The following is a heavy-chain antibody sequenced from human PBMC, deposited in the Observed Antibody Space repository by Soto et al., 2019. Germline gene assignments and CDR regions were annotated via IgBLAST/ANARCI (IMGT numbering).Heavy chain of an antibody. D-gene: IGHD4-17*01. J-gene: IGHJ4*02. V-gene: IGHV4-59*01. CDR3: VRVGGYYGDYQNCDY. Sequence: ETLSLTCAVSGGSISPYYWSWIRQPPGKGLEWIGYIYYSGSTKYNPSLKSRVTISVDTSKNQFSLKLSSVTAADTAVYYCVRVGGYYGDYQNCDYWGQGTRVTVSS. CDR2: IYYSGST. CDR1: GGSISPYY.